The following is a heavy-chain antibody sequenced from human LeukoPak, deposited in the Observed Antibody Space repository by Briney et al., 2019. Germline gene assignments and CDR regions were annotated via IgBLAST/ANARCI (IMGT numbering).Heavy chain of an antibody. CDR1: GFTFSSHW. D-gene: IGHD6-25*01. Sequence: GGSLRLSCAASGFTFSSHWVHWVRQAPGEGLVWVSRVNGPGDWTHYADSVRGRFIISRDNAENTISLQMNNLRAEDTAVYFCAREVFEGKRQSDAFDVWGQGTMVTVSS. CDR2: VNGPGDWT. V-gene: IGHV3-74*01. J-gene: IGHJ3*01. CDR3: AREVFEGKRQSDAFDV.